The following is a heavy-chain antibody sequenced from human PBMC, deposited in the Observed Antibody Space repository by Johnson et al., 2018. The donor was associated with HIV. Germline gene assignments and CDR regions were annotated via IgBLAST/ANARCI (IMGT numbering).Heavy chain of an antibody. CDR1: GFTFSSYA. CDR2: ISYDGSNK. J-gene: IGHJ3*02. CDR3: ARRITGTSVAFDI. D-gene: IGHD1-20*01. V-gene: IGHV3-30-3*01. Sequence: QLVESGGGVVQPGRSLRLSCAASGFTFSSYAMHWVRQAPGKGLEWVAVISYDGSNKYYADSVKGRFTISRDNAKNSLYLQMNSLRAEDTALYYCARRITGTSVAFDIWGQGTMVTVSS.